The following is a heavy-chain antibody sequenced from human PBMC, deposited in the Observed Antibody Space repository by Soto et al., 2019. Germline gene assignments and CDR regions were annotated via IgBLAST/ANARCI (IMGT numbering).Heavy chain of an antibody. CDR2: IWYDGSGQ. V-gene: IGHV3-33*03. CDR3: AKDEVSRKYYGLSLDV. D-gene: IGHD4-17*01. Sequence: QVQLVESGGGLVQPGRSLRLSCVVSGFTFSNYGMHWVRQAPGKGLEWVADIWYDGSGQRYAGSEQGRFTISRDNSKNTLYLQINSLIVEDTAVYYCAKDEVSRKYYGLSLDVWGQGTTVTVSS. J-gene: IGHJ6*02. CDR1: GFTFSNYG.